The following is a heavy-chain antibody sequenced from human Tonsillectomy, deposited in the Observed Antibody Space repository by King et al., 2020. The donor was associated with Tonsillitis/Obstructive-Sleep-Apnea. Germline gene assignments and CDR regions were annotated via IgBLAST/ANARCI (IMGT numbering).Heavy chain of an antibody. D-gene: IGHD1-26*01. CDR3: ARGVGATFDY. CDR2: INAGNVNT. V-gene: IGHV1-3*01. CDR1: GYTFTSYA. J-gene: IGHJ4*02. Sequence: QLVQSGAEVKKPGASVKVSCKASGYTFTSYALHWVRQAPGQRLEWMGWINAGNVNTKYSQKFQGRVTITRDTSASTAYMELSSLRSEDTAVYYCARGVGATFDYWGQGTLVTVSS.